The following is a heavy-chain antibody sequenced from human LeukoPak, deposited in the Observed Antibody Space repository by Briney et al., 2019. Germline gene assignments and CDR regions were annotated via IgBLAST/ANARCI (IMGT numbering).Heavy chain of an antibody. D-gene: IGHD6-13*01. J-gene: IGHJ5*02. CDR2: INHSGST. V-gene: IGHV4-34*01. CDR1: GGSFSGYY. CDR3: ARKGQQLGNWFDP. Sequence: PSETLSLTCAVYGGSFSGYYWSWIRQPPGKGLEWIGEINHSGSTNYNPSLKSRVTISVDTSKNQFSLKLSSVTAADTAVYYCARKGQQLGNWFDPWGQGTLVTVSS.